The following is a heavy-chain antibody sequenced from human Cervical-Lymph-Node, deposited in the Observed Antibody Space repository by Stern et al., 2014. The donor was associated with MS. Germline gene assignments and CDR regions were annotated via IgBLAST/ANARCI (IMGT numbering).Heavy chain of an antibody. CDR2: ISYADNNN. J-gene: IGHJ4*02. CDR1: GFTFSAFG. D-gene: IGHD6-13*01. V-gene: IGHV3-30*19. CDR3: ARDPGAGYSSSWIDY. Sequence: DQLVASGGGVVQPGRSLRLSCAASGFTFSAFGTHWVRQAPGKGLEWVAIISYADNNNYYKDSVMGRFTISRDSSKNTLYLQMNSLRAEDTAVYYCARDPGAGYSSSWIDYWGQGTLVTVSS.